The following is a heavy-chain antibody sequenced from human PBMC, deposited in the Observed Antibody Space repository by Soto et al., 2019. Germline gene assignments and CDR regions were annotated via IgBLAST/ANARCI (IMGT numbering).Heavy chain of an antibody. D-gene: IGHD2-15*01. CDR3: ARHYGDCSGGSCYAYYFDY. J-gene: IGHJ4*02. V-gene: IGHV4-39*01. CDR1: GGSISSSSYY. Sequence: SETLSLTCTVSGGSISSSSYYWGWIRQPPGKGLEWIGSIYYSGSTYYNPSLKSRVTISVDTSKNQFSLKLSSVTAADTAVYYCARHYGDCSGGSCYAYYFDYWGQGTLVTVSS. CDR2: IYYSGST.